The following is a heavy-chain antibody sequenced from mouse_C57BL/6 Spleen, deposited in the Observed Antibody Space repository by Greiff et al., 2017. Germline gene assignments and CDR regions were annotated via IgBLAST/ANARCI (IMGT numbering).Heavy chain of an antibody. Sequence: VKLQESGPELVKPGASVKISCKASGYAFSSSWMNWVKQRPGQGLEWIGRIYPGDGDTNYNGKFKGKATLTADKSSSTAYMQLSSLTSEDSAVYFCARPELGRGAMDYWGQGTSVTVSS. J-gene: IGHJ4*01. CDR2: IYPGDGDT. CDR1: GYAFSSSW. CDR3: ARPELGRGAMDY. V-gene: IGHV1-82*01. D-gene: IGHD4-1*01.